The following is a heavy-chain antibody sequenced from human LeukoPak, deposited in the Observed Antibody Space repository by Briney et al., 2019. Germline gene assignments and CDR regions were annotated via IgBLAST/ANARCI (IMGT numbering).Heavy chain of an antibody. J-gene: IGHJ5*02. CDR2: IYSGGRT. D-gene: IGHD1-26*01. V-gene: IGHV3-53*01. CDR3: AKDLWSYWFDP. Sequence: GGSLRLSCAASGFTVSRNYMSWVRQAPGKGLEWVSIIYSGGRTYYADSVKGRFTISRDNSKNTLYLQMNSLRAEDTAVYYCAKDLWSYWFDPWGQGTLVTVSS. CDR1: GFTVSRNY.